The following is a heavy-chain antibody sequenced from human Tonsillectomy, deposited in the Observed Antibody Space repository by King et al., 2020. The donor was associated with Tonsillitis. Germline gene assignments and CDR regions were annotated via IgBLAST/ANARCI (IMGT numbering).Heavy chain of an antibody. V-gene: IGHV5-51*01. D-gene: IGHD3-22*01. CDR1: GYSFTRDW. CDR3: VTPGNDSSGYHSDY. CDR2: IYPGDSDT. Sequence: VQLVESGAEVKKPGESLKISCKGSGYSFTRDWIAWVREMPGKGLEWMGRIYPGDSDTRYSSSVQGQVTISADKAISTADLQWSSLKASDTAMYYCVTPGNDSSGYHSDYWGQGTLVTVSS. J-gene: IGHJ4*02.